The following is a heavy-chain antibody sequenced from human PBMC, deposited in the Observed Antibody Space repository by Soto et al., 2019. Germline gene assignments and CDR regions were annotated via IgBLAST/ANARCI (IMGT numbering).Heavy chain of an antibody. D-gene: IGHD2-8*01. CDR3: ARMGYCTNGVCPARAFDI. Sequence: TSETLSLTCAVYGGSFSGYYWSWIRQPPGKGLEWIGEINHSGSTNYNPSLKSRVTISVDTSKNQFFLKLSSVTAADTAVYYCARMGYCTNGVCPARAFDIWGQGTMVTVSS. CDR2: INHSGST. CDR1: GGSFSGYY. J-gene: IGHJ3*02. V-gene: IGHV4-34*01.